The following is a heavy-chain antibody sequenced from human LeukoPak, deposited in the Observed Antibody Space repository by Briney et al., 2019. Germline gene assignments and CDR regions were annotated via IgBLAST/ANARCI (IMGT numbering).Heavy chain of an antibody. CDR1: GGSITNYY. CDR2: IYYSGST. V-gene: IGHV4-59*04. J-gene: IGHJ6*02. CDR3: ARPGIAAVNGMDV. Sequence: SETLSLTCSLSGGSITNYYWSWIRQPPGKGLEWIGCIYYSGSTYYNPSLKSRVTISVDTSKNQFSLKLSSVTAADTAVYYCARPGIAAVNGMDVWGQGTTVTVSS. D-gene: IGHD6-13*01.